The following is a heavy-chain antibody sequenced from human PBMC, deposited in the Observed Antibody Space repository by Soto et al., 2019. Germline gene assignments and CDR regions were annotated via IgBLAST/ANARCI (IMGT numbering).Heavy chain of an antibody. D-gene: IGHD6-13*01. CDR2: ISGDGGST. Sequence: GESLKISCAASGFTFDDYVMHWVRQAPGKGLEWVSLISGDGGSTYYADSVKGRFTISRDNSKNPLYLQMNSLRTEDTALYYCAKGRDSSSWSSFDYWGQGTLVTVSS. CDR1: GFTFDDYV. CDR3: AKGRDSSSWSSFDY. J-gene: IGHJ4*02. V-gene: IGHV3-43*02.